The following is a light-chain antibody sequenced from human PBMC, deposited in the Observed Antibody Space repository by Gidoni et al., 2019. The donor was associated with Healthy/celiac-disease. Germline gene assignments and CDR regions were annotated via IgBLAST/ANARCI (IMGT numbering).Light chain of an antibody. CDR3: SSYTSSSSYV. V-gene: IGLV2-14*01. CDR2: DVS. Sequence: QSPLTQPASVSGSPGQSITIPCTGTSSDVGGYNYVSWYQQHPGKAPKLMIYDVSNRPLGVSNRFSGSKSGNTASLTISGLQAEDEADYYCSSYTSSSSYVFGTGTKVTVL. CDR1: SSDVGGYNY. J-gene: IGLJ1*01.